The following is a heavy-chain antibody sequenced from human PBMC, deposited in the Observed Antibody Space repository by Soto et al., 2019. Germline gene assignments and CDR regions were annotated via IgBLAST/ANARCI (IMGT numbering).Heavy chain of an antibody. V-gene: IGHV3-21*01. D-gene: IGHD2-2*01. CDR2: ISGSSSHI. CDR1: GFTFSSYN. CDR3: ARDCSSTSCYDYYGMDV. J-gene: IGHJ6*02. Sequence: DVQLVESGGGLVKPGASLRLSCAASGFTFSSYNMNWVRQAPGKGLEWVSAISGSSSHIYYADSLKGRFTISRDNAKNSLYLQMNSLRAEDTAVYYGARDCSSTSCYDYYGMDVWGQGTTVTVSS.